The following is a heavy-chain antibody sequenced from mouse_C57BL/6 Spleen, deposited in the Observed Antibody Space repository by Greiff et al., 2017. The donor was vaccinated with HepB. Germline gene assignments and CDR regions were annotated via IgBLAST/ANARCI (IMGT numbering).Heavy chain of an antibody. V-gene: IGHV1-69*01. J-gene: IGHJ1*03. CDR1: GYTFTSYR. CDR2: IDPSDSYT. Sequence: QVQLQQSGAELVMPGASVKLSCKASGYTFTSYRMHWVKQRPGQGLEWIGEIDPSDSYTNYNQKFKGKSTLTVDKSSSTAYMQLSSLTSEDSAVYYCARRRVYYGSYYWYFDVWGTGTTVTVSS. D-gene: IGHD1-1*01. CDR3: ARRRVYYGSYYWYFDV.